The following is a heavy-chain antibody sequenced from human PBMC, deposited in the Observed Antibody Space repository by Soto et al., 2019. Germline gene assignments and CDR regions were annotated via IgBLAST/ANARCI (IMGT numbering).Heavy chain of an antibody. CDR1: GGTFSSYT. J-gene: IGHJ4*02. Sequence: QVQLVQSGAEVKKPGSSVKVSCTASGGTFSSYTISWVRQAPGQGLEWMGRIIPILGIANYAQKFQGRVTITADKSTSTAYMELSSLRSEDTAVYYCARGEGIAGTYDYWGQGTLVTVSS. V-gene: IGHV1-69*02. CDR2: IIPILGIA. CDR3: ARGEGIAGTYDY. D-gene: IGHD6-13*01.